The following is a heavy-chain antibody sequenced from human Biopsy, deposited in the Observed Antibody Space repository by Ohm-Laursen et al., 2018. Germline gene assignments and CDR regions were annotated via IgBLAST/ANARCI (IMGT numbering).Heavy chain of an antibody. CDR1: GGSISDYF. J-gene: IGHJ6*03. V-gene: IGHV4-4*07. CDR3: ARDAYGDYDTYY. Sequence: PGTLSLTCTVSGGSISDYFWSWIRQPADKGLEYIGRIYSSGRTFYNPSLKSRVTMSVATSDNQFSLKLSSVTAADTAVYFCARDAYGDYDTYY. CDR2: IYSSGRT. D-gene: IGHD4-17*01.